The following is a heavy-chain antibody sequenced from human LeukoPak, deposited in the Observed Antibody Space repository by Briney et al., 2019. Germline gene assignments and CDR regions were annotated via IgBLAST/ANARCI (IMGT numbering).Heavy chain of an antibody. CDR1: GFTFSSYS. CDR3: AKDDGVAVAGTGTFDP. CDR2: ISSSSSYI. D-gene: IGHD6-19*01. J-gene: IGHJ5*02. V-gene: IGHV3-21*01. Sequence: PGGSLRLSCAASGFTFSSYSMNWVRQAPGKGLEWVSSISSSSSYIYYADSVKGRFTISRDNAKNTLYLQMNSLRAEDTAVYYCAKDDGVAVAGTGTFDPWGQGTLVTVSS.